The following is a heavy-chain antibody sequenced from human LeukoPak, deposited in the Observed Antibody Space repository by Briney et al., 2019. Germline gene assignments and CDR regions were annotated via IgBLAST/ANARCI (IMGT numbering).Heavy chain of an antibody. Sequence: SETLSLTCTVSGDSIITNDHYWAWIRQPPGKGLEWVASVYYSGSTYYNPSLKSRVFISVDTSKNQFSLKLNSMTAADTAVYYCARRGTAGLDYWGQGTLVTVFS. J-gene: IGHJ4*02. V-gene: IGHV4-39*01. CDR3: ARRGTAGLDY. CDR2: VYYSGST. CDR1: GDSIITNDHY.